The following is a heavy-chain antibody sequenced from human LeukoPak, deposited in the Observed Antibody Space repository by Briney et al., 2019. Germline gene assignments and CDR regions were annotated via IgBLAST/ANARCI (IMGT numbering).Heavy chain of an antibody. J-gene: IGHJ4*02. CDR1: GGSISSYY. D-gene: IGHD3-22*01. CDR3: ARTYDSSGYYPYYFDY. CDR2: IYTSGST. V-gene: IGHV4-4*07. Sequence: PSETLSLTCTVSGGSISSYYWSWIRQPAGKGLEWIGRIYTSGSTNYNPSLKGRVTMSVDTSKNQFSLKLSSVTAADTAVYYCARTYDSSGYYPYYFDYWGQGTLVTVSS.